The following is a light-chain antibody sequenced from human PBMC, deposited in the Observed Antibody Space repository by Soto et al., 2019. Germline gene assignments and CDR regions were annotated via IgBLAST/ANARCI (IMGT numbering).Light chain of an antibody. CDR1: QSISDT. CDR2: GAS. Sequence: EIVLTQSPGTLSLSPGERATLSCRASQSISDTLAWYQQKPGQAPRLLIYGASSRATGIPDRFSGSGSGTDFTLTISSLEPEDFAVYYCQQRSNWPPGLTFGGGTKV. V-gene: IGKV3-11*01. J-gene: IGKJ4*01. CDR3: QQRSNWPPGLT.